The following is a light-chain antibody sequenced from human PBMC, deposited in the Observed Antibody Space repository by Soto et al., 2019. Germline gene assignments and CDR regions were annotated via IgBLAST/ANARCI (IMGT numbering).Light chain of an antibody. Sequence: DIVMTQSPDSLAVYLGEWATINCKSSQSVLHSSDNKNYITWYQQKPGLPPKMLIYCASTRESGVPDRFSGSGSGTDFTLTISSLQAEDVAVYYCQQHYRIPYTFGQGTKLEIK. V-gene: IGKV4-1*01. CDR1: QSVLHSSDNKNY. J-gene: IGKJ2*01. CDR3: QQHYRIPYT. CDR2: CAS.